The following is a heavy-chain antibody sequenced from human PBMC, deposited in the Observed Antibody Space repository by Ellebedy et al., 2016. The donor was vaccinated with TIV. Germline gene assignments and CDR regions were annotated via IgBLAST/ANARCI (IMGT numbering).Heavy chain of an antibody. V-gene: IGHV4-39*01. Sequence: MPSETLSLTCTVSGGSISSSSYYWGWIRQPPGKGLEWIGSIYYSGSTYYNPSLKSRVTISVDTSKNQFSLKLSSVTAADTAVYYCARRMLDRTHGFGFDPWGQGTLVTVSS. J-gene: IGHJ5*02. CDR3: ARRMLDRTHGFGFDP. D-gene: IGHD2-2*03. CDR2: IYYSGST. CDR1: GGSISSSSYY.